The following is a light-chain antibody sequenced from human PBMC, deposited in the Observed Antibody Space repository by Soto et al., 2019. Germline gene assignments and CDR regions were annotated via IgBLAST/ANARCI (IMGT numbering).Light chain of an antibody. J-gene: IGKJ2*03. CDR3: QHYYNYPYS. CDR1: QDISSY. V-gene: IGKV1-8*01. Sequence: AIRMTQSPSSFSASTGDRVTITCRASQDISSYLAWYQQKPGRAPKLLIHAASTLQSGVPSRCSGSGSGTDFILTISRPQSEDCATYYCQHYYNYPYSFGQGTKLESK. CDR2: AAS.